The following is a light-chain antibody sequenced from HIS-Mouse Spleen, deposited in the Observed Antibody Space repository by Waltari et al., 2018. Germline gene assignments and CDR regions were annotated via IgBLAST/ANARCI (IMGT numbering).Light chain of an antibody. Sequence: AIRMTQSPSSLSASTGDRVTITCRASQGISSDLAWYQQKPGKAPKLLIYAASTLQSGVPSRFSGSGSGTDFTLTISCLQSEDFATYYCQQYYTYPYTFGQGTKLEIK. CDR3: QQYYTYPYT. CDR1: QGISSD. V-gene: IGKV1-8*01. J-gene: IGKJ2*01. CDR2: AAS.